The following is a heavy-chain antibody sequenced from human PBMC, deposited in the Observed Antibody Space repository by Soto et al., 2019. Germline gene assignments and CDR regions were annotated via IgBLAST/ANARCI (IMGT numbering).Heavy chain of an antibody. CDR3: ARRVGVITYYFDY. CDR2: ISYDGSNK. J-gene: IGHJ4*02. V-gene: IGHV3-30-3*01. D-gene: IGHD3-10*01. CDR1: GFTFSSYA. Sequence: QVQLVESGGGVVQPGRSLRLSCAASGFTFSSYAMHWVRQAPGKGLEWVAVISYDGSNKYYADSVKGRFTISRDNSKNTLYLQMNSLRAEDTAVYYCARRVGVITYYFDYWGQGTLVTVSS.